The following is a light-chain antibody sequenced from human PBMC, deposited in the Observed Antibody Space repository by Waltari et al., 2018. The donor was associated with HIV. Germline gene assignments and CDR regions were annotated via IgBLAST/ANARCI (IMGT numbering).Light chain of an antibody. V-gene: IGLV3-21*01. CDR2: HDT. J-gene: IGLJ2*01. CDR3: QVWDTNTDQYVI. CDR1: NVGSKS. Sequence: SYVLTQSPPVSVAPGKTARITCGGPNVGSKSVNWYQQQPGQAPVMVIYHDTDRPSGIPDRFSGSNAADTATLTIRRVEAGDEADYYCQVWDTNTDQYVIFGGGTNLAV.